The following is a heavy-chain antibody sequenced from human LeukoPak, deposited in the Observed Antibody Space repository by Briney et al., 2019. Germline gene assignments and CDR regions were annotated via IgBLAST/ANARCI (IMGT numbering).Heavy chain of an antibody. Sequence: SETLSLTGTVSGGSISSHYWSWIRQPPGKGLEWIGYISYSGSTNYNPSLKSRVTISVDTSKNRFSLKLSSVTAADTAVYYCARFAPDLTPDNSGYTLDYWGQGTLVTVSS. V-gene: IGHV4-59*11. D-gene: IGHD3-22*01. J-gene: IGHJ4*02. CDR2: ISYSGST. CDR3: ARFAPDLTPDNSGYTLDY. CDR1: GGSISSHY.